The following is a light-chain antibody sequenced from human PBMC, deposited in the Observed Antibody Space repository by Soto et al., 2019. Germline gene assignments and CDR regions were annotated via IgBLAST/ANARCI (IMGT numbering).Light chain of an antibody. V-gene: IGLV2-14*01. CDR2: EVS. CDR1: SSDVGGYNY. CDR3: SSYTSSSTLLI. Sequence: QSALTQPASVSGSAEQSITISCTGTSSDVGGYNYVSWYQHHPGKAPKLMIYEVSSRPSGVSYRFSGSKSGNTASLTISGLQADDEVEYYCSSYTSSSTLLIFGTGTKLTVL. J-gene: IGLJ1*01.